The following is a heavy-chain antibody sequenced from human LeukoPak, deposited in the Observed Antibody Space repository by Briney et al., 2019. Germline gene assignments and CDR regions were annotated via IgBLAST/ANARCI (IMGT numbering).Heavy chain of an antibody. CDR2: ISGSGGST. D-gene: IGHD3-10*01. V-gene: IGHV3-23*01. J-gene: IGHJ4*02. CDR1: GFTFGDYA. Sequence: GGSLRLSCTASGFTFGDYAMTWVRQAPGKGLEWVSAISGSGGSTYYADSVKGRFTISRDNSKNTLYLQMNSLRAEDTAVYYCAKEGINYFDYWGQGTLVTVSS. CDR3: AKEGINYFDY.